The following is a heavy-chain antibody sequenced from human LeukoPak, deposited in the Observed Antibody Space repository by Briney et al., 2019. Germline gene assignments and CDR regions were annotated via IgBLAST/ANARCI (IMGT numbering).Heavy chain of an antibody. J-gene: IGHJ4*02. CDR2: INHSGST. D-gene: IGHD3-22*01. CDR1: GGSFSGYY. Sequence: PSETLSLTCAVYGGSFSGYYWSWIRQPPGKGLEWIGEINHSGSTSYNPSLKSRVTISVDTSKNQFSLKLSSVTAADTAVYYCARLVHYYDSSGYYPHLFGPFGRSSFDYWGQGTLVTVSS. CDR3: ARLVHYYDSSGYYPHLFGPFGRSSFDY. V-gene: IGHV4-34*01.